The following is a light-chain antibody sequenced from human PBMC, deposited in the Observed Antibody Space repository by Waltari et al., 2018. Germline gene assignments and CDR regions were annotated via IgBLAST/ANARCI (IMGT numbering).Light chain of an antibody. CDR3: QQSYSVPPYT. CDR2: SAS. CDR1: QSISNY. J-gene: IGKJ2*01. V-gene: IGKV1-39*01. Sequence: DIQMTQSPSSLSASAGDRVTITCRASQSISNYLNWYQQKPGKAPKVLIYSASALQSGVPSRFSGSGSGTDFTLTISSLQPEDFATYYCQQSYSVPPYTFGQGTKLEIK.